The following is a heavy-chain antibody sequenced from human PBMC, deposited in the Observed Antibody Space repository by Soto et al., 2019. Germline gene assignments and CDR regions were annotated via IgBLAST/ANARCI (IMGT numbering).Heavy chain of an antibody. CDR2: IGSKANNYAT. Sequence: PGGSLRLSFVASGFTFSGSAIPWVRQRPGKGLEWVGRIGSKANNYATTYAASVQGRFTIFRDDSKNTAYLQMNSLKTEDTALYYCTSPTGTYFDYWGQGTLVTVSS. D-gene: IGHD1-1*01. V-gene: IGHV3-73*01. J-gene: IGHJ4*02. CDR3: TSPTGTYFDY. CDR1: GFTFSGSA.